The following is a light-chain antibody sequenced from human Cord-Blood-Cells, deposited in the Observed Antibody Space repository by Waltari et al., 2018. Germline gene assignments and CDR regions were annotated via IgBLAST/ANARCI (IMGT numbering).Light chain of an antibody. J-gene: IGLJ1*01. V-gene: IGLV1-47*01. CDR3: AAWDDSLSGYV. Sequence: QSVLTQPPSASGTPGQRVTISCSGSSSNIGSNYVYWYQQLPGTAPKLLIYRNNQRPSGVPERFSCSKSGTSASLAISGRRSEDAADYYCAAWDDSLSGYVFGTGTKVTVL. CDR2: RNN. CDR1: SSNIGSNY.